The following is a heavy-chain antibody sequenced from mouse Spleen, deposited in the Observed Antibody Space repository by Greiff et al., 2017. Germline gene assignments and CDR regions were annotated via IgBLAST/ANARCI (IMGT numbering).Heavy chain of an antibody. CDR1: GYTFTSYG. CDR2: IYPRSGNT. Sequence: QVQLQQSGAELARPGASVKLSYKASGYTFTSYGISWVKQRTGQGLEWIGEIYPRSGNTYYNEKFKGKATLTADKSSSTAYMELRSLTSEDSAVYFCAREGYYDQVEVAYWGQGTLVTVSA. CDR3: AREGYYDQVEVAY. J-gene: IGHJ3*01. V-gene: IGHV1-81*01. D-gene: IGHD2-4*01.